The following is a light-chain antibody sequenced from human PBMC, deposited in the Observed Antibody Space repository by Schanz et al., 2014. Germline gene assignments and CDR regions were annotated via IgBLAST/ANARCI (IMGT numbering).Light chain of an antibody. Sequence: DIQMTQSPSTLSASVGDRVTITCRASQSISAWLAWYQQKPGMAPKLLIYQASSLQSGVPSRFSGSGSGTEFTLTITSLQPDDGGVYYCQEYKTSPYTFGQGTKLQIK. CDR3: QEYKTSPYT. J-gene: IGKJ2*01. V-gene: IGKV1-5*03. CDR1: QSISAW. CDR2: QAS.